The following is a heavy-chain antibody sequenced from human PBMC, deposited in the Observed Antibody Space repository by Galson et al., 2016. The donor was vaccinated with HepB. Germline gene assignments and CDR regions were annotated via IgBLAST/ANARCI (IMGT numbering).Heavy chain of an antibody. CDR2: IYHSGNT. CDR1: GASISSGNW. CDR3: ARQRNDRDSYGLEY. J-gene: IGHJ4*02. D-gene: IGHD5-18*01. Sequence: SETLSLTCAVFGASISSGNWWSWVRQPPGKGLEWIGEIYHSGNTIYNLSLKSPVTISVDKSKNQLSLKVNSVTAADTAVYYCARQRNDRDSYGLEYWGQGTLVTVSS. V-gene: IGHV4-4*02.